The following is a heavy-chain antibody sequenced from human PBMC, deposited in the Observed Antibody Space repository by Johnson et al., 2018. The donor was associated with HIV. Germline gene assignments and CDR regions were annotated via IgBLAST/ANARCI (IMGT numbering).Heavy chain of an antibody. V-gene: IGHV3-30*18. D-gene: IGHD6-13*01. CDR2: ISYDGSNK. CDR3: AKGGGRSWVDAFDI. J-gene: IGHJ3*02. Sequence: LVESGGGVVQPGRSLRLSCAASGFTFSSYGMHWVRQAPGKGLEWVAVISYDGSNKYYADSVKGRFTISRDNSKNTLYLQMNSLRAEDTAVYYCAKGGGRSWVDAFDIWGQGTMVIVSS. CDR1: GFTFSSYG.